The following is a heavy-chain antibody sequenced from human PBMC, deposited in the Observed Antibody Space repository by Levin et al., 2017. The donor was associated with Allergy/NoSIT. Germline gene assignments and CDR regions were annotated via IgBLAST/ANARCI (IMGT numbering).Heavy chain of an antibody. D-gene: IGHD3-22*01. J-gene: IGHJ4*02. V-gene: IGHV1-18*01. CDR1: GYTFTSYG. CDR2: ISAYNGNT. Sequence: ASVKVSCKASGYTFTSYGISWVRQAPGQGLEWMGWISAYNGNTNYAQKLQGRVTMTTDTSTSTAYMELRSLRSDDTAVYYCARDAVYYYDSSVVDYWGQGTLVTVSS. CDR3: ARDAVYYYDSSVVDY.